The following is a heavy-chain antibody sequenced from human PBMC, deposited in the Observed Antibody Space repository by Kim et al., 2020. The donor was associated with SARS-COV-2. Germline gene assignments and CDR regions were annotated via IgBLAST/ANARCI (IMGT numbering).Heavy chain of an antibody. D-gene: IGHD5-18*01. Sequence: YTPSLKSRVTISVDTSKNQFSLKLSSVTAADTAVYYCARGLELQLWLLDYWGQGTLVTVSS. J-gene: IGHJ4*02. V-gene: IGHV4-34*01. CDR3: ARGLELQLWLLDY.